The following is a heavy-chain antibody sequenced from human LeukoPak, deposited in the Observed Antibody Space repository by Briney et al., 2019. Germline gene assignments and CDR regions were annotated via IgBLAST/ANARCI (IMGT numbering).Heavy chain of an antibody. CDR3: AKNGDRGAYCTGGTCYPYFYYYMDV. Sequence: GGSLRLSCAASGITFSSYGMSWVRQAPGKGVEWVSSISSTGDTPYYADSVKGRFTISRDNSKNTLYLQMNSLRAEDTAIYYCAKNGDRGAYCTGGTCYPYFYYYMDVWGKGTTVTI. V-gene: IGHV3-23*01. CDR2: ISSTGDTP. CDR1: GITFSSYG. D-gene: IGHD2-15*01. J-gene: IGHJ6*03.